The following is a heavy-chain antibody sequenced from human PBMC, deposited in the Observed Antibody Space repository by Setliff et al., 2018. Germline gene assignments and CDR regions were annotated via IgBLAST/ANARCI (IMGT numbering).Heavy chain of an antibody. D-gene: IGHD2-2*01. Sequence: SETLSLTCTVSGGSISSGGYYWSWIRQHPGKGLEWIGEIYHSGSTNYNPSLKSRVTISVDTSKNQFSLKLNSVTAADTAVYHCARVVPAAMYFDYWGQGTLVTVSS. CDR1: GGSISSGGYY. CDR3: ARVVPAAMYFDY. V-gene: IGHV4-39*07. CDR2: IYHSGST. J-gene: IGHJ4*02.